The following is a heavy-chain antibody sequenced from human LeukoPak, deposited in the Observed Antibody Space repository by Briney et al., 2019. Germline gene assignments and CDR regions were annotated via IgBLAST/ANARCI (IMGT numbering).Heavy chain of an antibody. CDR1: GFPFSGYA. Sequence: GGSLRLSCAASGFPFSGYAMSWVRQAPGKGLQWVGRIRNKPHSYTTDYAASVKGRFTISRDDSKNSLFLQMNSLKTEDTAVYYCTRVRHGDYFDPWGLGTLVTVSS. CDR3: TRVRHGDYFDP. D-gene: IGHD4-17*01. V-gene: IGHV3-72*01. CDR2: IRNKPHSYTT. J-gene: IGHJ4*02.